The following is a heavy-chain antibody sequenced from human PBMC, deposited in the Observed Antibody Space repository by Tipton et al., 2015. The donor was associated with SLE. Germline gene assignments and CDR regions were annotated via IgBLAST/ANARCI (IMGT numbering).Heavy chain of an antibody. V-gene: IGHV4-4*09. CDR2: ISDGGGT. D-gene: IGHD2-21*02. CDR3: ARGMVTWRGAIIGVDV. Sequence: TLSLTCTVSGYSISSNYWIWIRQPPGKGLEWLGYISDGGGTNYNPSLKSRVTISVDPAKNQFSLKLTSVTAPDTAVYYCARGMVTWRGAIIGVDVWGQGTTVNVSS. J-gene: IGHJ6*02. CDR1: GYSISSNY.